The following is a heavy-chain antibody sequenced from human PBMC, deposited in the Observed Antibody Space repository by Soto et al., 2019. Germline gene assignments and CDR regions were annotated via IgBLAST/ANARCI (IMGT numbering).Heavy chain of an antibody. D-gene: IGHD2-15*01. V-gene: IGHV1-46*01. CDR2: IDPSSGTT. J-gene: IGHJ6*02. Sequence: GASVKVSCKASGYLFIAFYVHWVRQAPGQGLEWMGIIDPSSGTTSYTQKFQERVTMTRDTSMSTVYMELSRLRSEDTAVYYCARGAVVVPNGLIAGMDVWGLGTTVTVSS. CDR1: GYLFIAFY. CDR3: ARGAVVVPNGLIAGMDV.